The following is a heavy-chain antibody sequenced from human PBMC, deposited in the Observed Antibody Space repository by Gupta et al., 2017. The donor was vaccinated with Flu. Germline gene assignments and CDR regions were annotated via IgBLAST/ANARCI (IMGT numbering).Heavy chain of an antibody. Sequence: QESGPRLVKSSETLSLTCTVSADSISGSSNYWGWIRQPPGRGLEWIGNVYYTGGTYYAPSLKSRVSVSVDTSKNQFSLTLTSVTAADTAVYYCARTGTDDYNPACFDPWGPGTLVSVSS. V-gene: IGHV4-39*01. CDR1: ADSISGSSNY. CDR3: ARTGTDDYNPACFDP. J-gene: IGHJ5*02. CDR2: VYYTGGT. D-gene: IGHD3-9*01.